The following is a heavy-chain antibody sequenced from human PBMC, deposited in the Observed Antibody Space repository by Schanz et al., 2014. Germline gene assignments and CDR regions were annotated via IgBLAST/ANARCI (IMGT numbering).Heavy chain of an antibody. J-gene: IGHJ3*02. V-gene: IGHV1-46*01. Sequence: QVQLVQSGAEVKKPGASVKVSCKASGYTFTSYYMHWVRQAPGQGLEWMGIINPSGGSTSYAHKFQGRVTMTRDTSTSTVYMELSSLRSDDTAMYYCVTEKRMESGTWAKAFDIWGQGTWVTVSS. CDR1: GYTFTSYY. CDR2: INPSGGST. CDR3: VTEKRMESGTWAKAFDI. D-gene: IGHD3-3*01.